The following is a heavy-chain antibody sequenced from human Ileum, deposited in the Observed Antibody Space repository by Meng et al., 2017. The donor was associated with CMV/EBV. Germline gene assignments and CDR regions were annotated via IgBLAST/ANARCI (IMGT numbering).Heavy chain of an antibody. V-gene: IGHV3-33*01. CDR1: GFTLSSSP. CDR3: ASGAY. D-gene: IGHD3-10*01. J-gene: IGHJ4*02. Sequence: QVQLVESGGSAVQPGRSLRLSCEAFGFTLSSSPMHWLRQTPGKGLEWVAVSSPDGNGKTYVDSVKDRFTISRDNSKNTLYLQMNSLRVEDTAVYYCASGAYWGQGTLVTVSS. CDR2: SSPDGNGK.